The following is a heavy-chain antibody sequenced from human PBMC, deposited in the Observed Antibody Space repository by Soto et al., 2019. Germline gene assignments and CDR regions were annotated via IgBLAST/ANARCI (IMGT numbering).Heavy chain of an antibody. CDR3: ARTTVTRGEFDS. CDR1: GFTFSIYW. Sequence: GGSLRLSCAASGFTFSIYWMHWVRQAPGKGLVWVSRINSDGSSTSYADSVKGRFTISRDNAKNTLYLQMNSLRAEATAVYYCARTTVTRGEFDSWGQGTLVTVSS. V-gene: IGHV3-74*01. CDR2: INSDGSST. D-gene: IGHD4-17*01. J-gene: IGHJ4*02.